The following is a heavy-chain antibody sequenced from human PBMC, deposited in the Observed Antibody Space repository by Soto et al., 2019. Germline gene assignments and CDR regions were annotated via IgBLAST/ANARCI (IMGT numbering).Heavy chain of an antibody. V-gene: IGHV5-51*01. Sequence: GESLKISCKGSGYSFTIYWIGWVRQMPGKDLEWMGIIYPGDSDTKYSPSFQGQVTISADKSISTAYLQWSSLKASDTAMYYCAGGGVRGVITRTRDYYGMDVWGQGTTVTVS. CDR3: AGGGVRGVITRTRDYYGMDV. CDR1: GYSFTIYW. CDR2: IYPGDSDT. D-gene: IGHD3-10*01. J-gene: IGHJ6*02.